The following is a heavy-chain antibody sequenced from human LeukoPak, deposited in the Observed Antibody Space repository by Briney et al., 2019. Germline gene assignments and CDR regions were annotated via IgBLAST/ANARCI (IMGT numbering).Heavy chain of an antibody. CDR1: GFTFSIYA. V-gene: IGHV3-64*01. D-gene: IGHD6-19*01. CDR2: ISSNGGST. J-gene: IGHJ3*02. Sequence: GGSLRLSCAASGFTFSIYAMHWVRQAPGKGLEYVSAISSNGGSTYYANSVKGRFTICRDNSKNTLYLQMGSLRAEAMAVYYCARSAYSSGWYWRAFDIWGQGTMVTVSS. CDR3: ARSAYSSGWYWRAFDI.